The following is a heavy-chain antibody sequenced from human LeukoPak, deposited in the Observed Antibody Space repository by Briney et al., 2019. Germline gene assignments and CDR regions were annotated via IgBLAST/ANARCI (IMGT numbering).Heavy chain of an antibody. CDR1: GGSISSGGYS. Sequence: PSETLSLTCAVSGGSISSGGYSWSWIRQPPGKGLEWIGYIYHSGSTYYNPSLKSRVTISVDRSKNQFSLKLSSVTAADTAVYYCASREPPDVYYYDSSGYYFDYWGQGTLVTVSS. CDR3: ASREPPDVYYYDSSGYYFDY. J-gene: IGHJ4*02. D-gene: IGHD3-22*01. V-gene: IGHV4-30-2*01. CDR2: IYHSGST.